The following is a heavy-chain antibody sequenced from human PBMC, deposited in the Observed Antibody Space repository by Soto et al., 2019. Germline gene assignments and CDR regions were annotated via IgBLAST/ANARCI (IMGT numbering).Heavy chain of an antibody. CDR2: IIPIFGTA. CDR3: ARVVSGWAGGYFDY. J-gene: IGHJ4*02. D-gene: IGHD6-19*01. CDR1: GGTFSSYA. V-gene: IGHV1-69*13. Sequence: GASVKVSCKASGGTFSSYAISWVRQAPGQGLEWMGGIIPIFGTANYAQKFQGRVTITADESTSTAYMELSSLRSEDTAVYYCARVVSGWAGGYFDYWGQGTLVTVSS.